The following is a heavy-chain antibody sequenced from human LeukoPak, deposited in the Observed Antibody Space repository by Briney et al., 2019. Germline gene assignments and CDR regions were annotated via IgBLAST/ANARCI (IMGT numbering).Heavy chain of an antibody. J-gene: IGHJ1*01. CDR3: ATAPDYGIEH. CDR2: ISGSGGRT. Sequence: PGGSLRLSCAASGFTFSSYEMNWVRQAPGRGLEWVSTISGSGGRTYSADSVKGRFTISRDNSKNTLYLQMNSLRAEDTAVYYCATAPDYGIEHWGQGTLVTVSS. V-gene: IGHV3-23*01. D-gene: IGHD4-17*01. CDR1: GFTFSSYE.